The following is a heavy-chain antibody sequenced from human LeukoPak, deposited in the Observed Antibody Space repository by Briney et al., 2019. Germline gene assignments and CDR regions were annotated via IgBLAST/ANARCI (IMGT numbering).Heavy chain of an antibody. J-gene: IGHJ5*02. V-gene: IGHV3-30-3*01. CDR1: GFPFRSYA. CDR2: ISYDGSNK. D-gene: IGHD3-22*01. CDR3: ARGTIVVVHS. Sequence: PGGPLGLSCEASGFPFRSYAMHGAGQAPGKGLEWVAVISYDGSNKYYADSVKGRFTISRDTSKNTLYLQMNSLRAEDTAVYYCARGTIVVVHSWGQGTLVTVSS.